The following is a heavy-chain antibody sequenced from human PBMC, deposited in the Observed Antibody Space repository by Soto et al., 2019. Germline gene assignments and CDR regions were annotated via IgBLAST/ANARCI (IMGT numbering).Heavy chain of an antibody. CDR3: ARGGYYDSSGSRDYHYYGMDV. D-gene: IGHD3-22*01. CDR2: ISPYNDDT. CDR1: GYTFSSYA. V-gene: IGHV1-18*01. Sequence: QAQLVQSGAEVKKPGASVRVSCRASGYTFSSYAISWVRQAPGQGLEWLGWISPYNDDTKYAQKLQGRVFMTTDTPTKTAHLDLRSVRSDDTAVYYCARGGYYDSSGSRDYHYYGMDVWGQGTTVTVSS. J-gene: IGHJ6*02.